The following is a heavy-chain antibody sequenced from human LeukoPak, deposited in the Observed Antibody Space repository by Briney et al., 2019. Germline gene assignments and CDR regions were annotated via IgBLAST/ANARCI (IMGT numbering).Heavy chain of an antibody. D-gene: IGHD6-13*01. Sequence: GGSLTLSRAASGFTFSDYYTSWIRQAPGKGLEWVSYISSSGSTIYYADSVKGRFTISRDNAKNSLYLQMNSLRAEDTAVYYCAREQHPYYMDVWGKGTTVTVSS. J-gene: IGHJ6*03. CDR1: GFTFSDYY. CDR2: ISSSGSTI. V-gene: IGHV3-11*01. CDR3: AREQHPYYMDV.